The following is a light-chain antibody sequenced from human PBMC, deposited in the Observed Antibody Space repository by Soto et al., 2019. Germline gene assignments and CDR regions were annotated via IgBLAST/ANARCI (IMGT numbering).Light chain of an antibody. Sequence: QSVLTQPRSVSGSPGQSVAISCTGTSTDIGGYNYVSWYQHHPGKAPKLMLYEVSKRPSGVSNRFSGSKSGDTASLIISGLQAEDEADYYCSSYTSSGTLVFGGGTQLTVL. V-gene: IGLV2-14*01. CDR1: STDIGGYNY. J-gene: IGLJ7*01. CDR2: EVS. CDR3: SSYTSSGTLV.